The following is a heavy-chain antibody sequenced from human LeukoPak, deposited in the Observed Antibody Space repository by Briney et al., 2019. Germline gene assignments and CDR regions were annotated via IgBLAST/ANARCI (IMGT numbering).Heavy chain of an antibody. CDR2: IKSKTDGGTT. D-gene: IGHD2-15*01. CDR1: GFTFSNAW. V-gene: IGHV3-15*01. J-gene: IGHJ4*02. Sequence: PGGSLRLSCAASGFTFSNAWMSWVRQAPGKGLEWVGRIKSKTDGGTTDYAAPVKGRFTISRDDSKNTLYLQMNSLKTEDTAVYYCTTDVRFVVVVAASGSISQFDYWGQGTLVTVSS. CDR3: TTDVRFVVVVAASGSISQFDY.